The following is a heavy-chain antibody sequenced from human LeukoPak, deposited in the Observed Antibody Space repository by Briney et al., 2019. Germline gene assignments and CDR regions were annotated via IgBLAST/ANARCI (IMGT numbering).Heavy chain of an antibody. Sequence: GGSLRLSCAAYGFTFSNAWMNWVRQAPGKGLEWVGRIKRKIDGGTTDYAAPVKGRFTISKDDSKNTLYLQMNSLKTEDTAVYYCTTNTAPDYYGSGSYYNVIWGQGTLVTVSS. CDR2: IKRKIDGGTT. J-gene: IGHJ4*02. D-gene: IGHD3-10*01. V-gene: IGHV3-15*01. CDR3: TTNTAPDYYGSGSYYNVI. CDR1: GFTFSNAW.